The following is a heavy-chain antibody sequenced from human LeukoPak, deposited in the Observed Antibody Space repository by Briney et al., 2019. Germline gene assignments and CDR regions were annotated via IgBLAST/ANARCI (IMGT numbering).Heavy chain of an antibody. CDR3: ATYRQVLLPFES. V-gene: IGHV3-23*01. CDR1: GFTFSNAW. CDR2: IFPSGGEI. Sequence: GGSLRLSCAASGFTFSNAWMSWVRQPPGKGLEWVSSIFPSGGEIHYADSVRGRFTISRDNSKSTLSLQVNSLRAEDTAIYYCATYRQVLLPFESWGQGTLVTVSS. D-gene: IGHD2-8*02. J-gene: IGHJ4*02.